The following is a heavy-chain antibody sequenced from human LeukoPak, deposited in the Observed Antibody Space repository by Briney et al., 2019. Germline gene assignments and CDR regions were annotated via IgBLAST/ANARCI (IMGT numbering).Heavy chain of an antibody. CDR1: GITFSSYG. V-gene: IGHV3-23*01. CDR2: ISSTGGTT. Sequence: GGSLRLSCAASGITFSSYGMSWVRQAPGKGLEWVSSISSTGGTTYYADSVKGRFTISRDNAKNSLYLQMNSLRAEDTAVYYCARLFRDVTTFDYWGQGTLVTVSS. CDR3: ARLFRDVTTFDY. J-gene: IGHJ4*02. D-gene: IGHD1-1*01.